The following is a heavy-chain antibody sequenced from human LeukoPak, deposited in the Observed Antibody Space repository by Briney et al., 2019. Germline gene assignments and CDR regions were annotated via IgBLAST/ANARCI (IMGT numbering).Heavy chain of an antibody. V-gene: IGHV4-34*01. J-gene: IGHJ5*02. Sequence: SETLSLTCAVYGGSFSGYYWSWIRQPPGKGLEWIGEINHSGSTNYNPSLKSRVTISVDTSKNQFSLKLSSVTAADTAVYYCARGGDHLLQNWFDPWGQGTLVAVSS. D-gene: IGHD2-2*01. CDR2: INHSGST. CDR1: GGSFSGYY. CDR3: ARGGDHLLQNWFDP.